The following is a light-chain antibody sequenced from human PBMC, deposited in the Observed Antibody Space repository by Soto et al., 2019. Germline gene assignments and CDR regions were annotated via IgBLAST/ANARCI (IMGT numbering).Light chain of an antibody. Sequence: IVLTQYPGTLSLSPGERATLSCGASQYISVIYLAWYQQKHGQAPRLIIYGASSRPTGIPDRFSGSGSGTDGTITISRLETEDVAVYYCQQYGSSTYTFGQGTKVDIK. J-gene: IGKJ2*01. CDR3: QQYGSSTYT. V-gene: IGKV3-20*01. CDR2: GAS. CDR1: QYISVIY.